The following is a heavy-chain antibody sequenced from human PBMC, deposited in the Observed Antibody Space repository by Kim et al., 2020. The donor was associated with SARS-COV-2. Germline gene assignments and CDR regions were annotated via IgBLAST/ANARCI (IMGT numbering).Heavy chain of an antibody. Sequence: ASVKVSCKASGYTFTSYYMHWVRQAPGQGLEWMGIINPSGGSTSYAQKFQGRVTMTRDTSTSTVYMELSSLRSEDTAVYYCARDHQFRSDSSGWLYYFDYWGQGTLVTVSS. V-gene: IGHV1-46*01. CDR1: GYTFTSYY. CDR3: ARDHQFRSDSSGWLYYFDY. CDR2: INPSGGST. J-gene: IGHJ4*02. D-gene: IGHD6-19*01.